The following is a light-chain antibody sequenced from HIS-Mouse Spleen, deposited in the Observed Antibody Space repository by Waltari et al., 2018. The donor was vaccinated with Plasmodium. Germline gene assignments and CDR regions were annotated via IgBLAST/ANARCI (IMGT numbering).Light chain of an antibody. J-gene: IGKJ2*01. CDR2: AGS. Sequence: DIQLTQSPSFLSASVGDRVTITCRARQGISSYLAWYQQKPGKAPKLLIYAGSTLHSGVPSRFSGSGSGTEFTLTISSLQPEDFATYYCQQLNSYPYTFGQGTKLEIK. CDR1: QGISSY. CDR3: QQLNSYPYT. V-gene: IGKV1-9*01.